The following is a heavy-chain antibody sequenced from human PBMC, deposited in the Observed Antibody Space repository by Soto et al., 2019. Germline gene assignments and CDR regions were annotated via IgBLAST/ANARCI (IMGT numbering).Heavy chain of an antibody. V-gene: IGHV4-39*01. J-gene: IGHJ5*02. CDR1: GDSISSSSQY. Sequence: SETLSLTCIVSGDSISSSSQYWGWIRQPPGKGLEWIGSIHYSGTSYYNPSLKSRVTIFVDTSKNQLSLKLSSVTAADTAVYYCARHWIAGSSIPWGQGTLVTVSS. D-gene: IGHD2-21*01. CDR2: IHYSGTS. CDR3: ARHWIAGSSIP.